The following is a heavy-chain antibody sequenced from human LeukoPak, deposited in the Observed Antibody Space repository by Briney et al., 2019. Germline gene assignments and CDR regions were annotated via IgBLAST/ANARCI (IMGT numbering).Heavy chain of an antibody. J-gene: IGHJ4*02. V-gene: IGHV4-34*01. Sequence: PSETLSLTCAVYGGSFSGYYWSWIRQPPGKGLEWIGEINHSGSTNYNPSLKSRVTISVDTSKNQFSLKLSSVTAADTAVYYCARDQGEIYSGRGEYGGQGPLVTVP. D-gene: IGHD3-16*01. CDR3: ARDQGEIYSGRGEY. CDR1: GGSFSGYY. CDR2: INHSGST.